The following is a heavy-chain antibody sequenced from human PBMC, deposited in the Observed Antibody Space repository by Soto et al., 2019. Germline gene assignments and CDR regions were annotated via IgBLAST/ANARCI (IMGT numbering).Heavy chain of an antibody. CDR1: GGSISSYY. CDR3: ARGVPLENFDP. V-gene: IGHV4-59*01. Sequence: SETLSLTCTVSGGSISSYYWSWIRQPPGKGLEWIGYIYYSGSTNYNPSLKSRVTISVDTSKNQFSLKLSSVTAADTAVYYCARGVPLENFDPCGQGTLVTVSS. D-gene: IGHD1-1*01. J-gene: IGHJ5*02. CDR2: IYYSGST.